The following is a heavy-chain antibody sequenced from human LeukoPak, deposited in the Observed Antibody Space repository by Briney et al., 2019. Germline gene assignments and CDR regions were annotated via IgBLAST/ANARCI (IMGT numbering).Heavy chain of an antibody. Sequence: SETLSLTCAVYGGSFSGYYWSWIRPPPGKGLEWIGEINHSRSTNYTPSLKSRVTISIDTAKNQFSLKLSTVTAADTAVYYCARGGVTSDPNYFDYWGQGTLVTVSS. J-gene: IGHJ4*02. CDR1: GGSFSGYY. V-gene: IGHV4-34*01. D-gene: IGHD2-21*02. CDR2: INHSRST. CDR3: ARGGVTSDPNYFDY.